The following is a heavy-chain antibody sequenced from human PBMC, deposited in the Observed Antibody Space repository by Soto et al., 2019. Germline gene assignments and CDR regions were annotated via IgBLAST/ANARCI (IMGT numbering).Heavy chain of an antibody. Sequence: LRLSCAASGFTFSDYYMSWIRQAPGKGLEWVSYISSSSSYTNYADSVKGRFTISRDNAKNSLYLQMNSLRAEDTAVYYCARDQWGGQLLDPWGQGTLVTVSS. CDR2: ISSSSSYT. J-gene: IGHJ5*02. V-gene: IGHV3-11*06. D-gene: IGHD6-6*01. CDR3: ARDQWGGQLLDP. CDR1: GFTFSDYY.